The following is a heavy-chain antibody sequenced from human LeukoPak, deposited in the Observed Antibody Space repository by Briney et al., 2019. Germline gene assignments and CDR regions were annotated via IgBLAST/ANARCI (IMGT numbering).Heavy chain of an antibody. V-gene: IGHV5-51*01. CDR3: ASPYSYGYGMRDDAFDI. Sequence: GESLKISCKGSGYSFTSYWIGWVRQMPGKGLEWMGIIYPGDSDTRYSPSFQGQVTISADKSISTAYLQWSSLKASDTAMYYCASPYSYGYGMRDDAFDIWGQGTMVTVSS. J-gene: IGHJ3*02. D-gene: IGHD5-18*01. CDR1: GYSFTSYW. CDR2: IYPGDSDT.